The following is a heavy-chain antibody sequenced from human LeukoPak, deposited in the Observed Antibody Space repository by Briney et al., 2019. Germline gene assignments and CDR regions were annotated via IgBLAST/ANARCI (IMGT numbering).Heavy chain of an antibody. CDR2: INAGNGNT. CDR1: GFTFTSYG. V-gene: IGHV1-3*01. D-gene: IGHD2/OR15-2a*01. CDR3: ARDAFLY. Sequence: GGSLRLSCAASGFTFTSYGMHWVRQAPGQRLEWMGWINAGNGNTKYSQKFQGRVTITRDTSASTAYMELSSLRSEDTAVYYCARDAFLYWGQGTLVTVSS. J-gene: IGHJ4*02.